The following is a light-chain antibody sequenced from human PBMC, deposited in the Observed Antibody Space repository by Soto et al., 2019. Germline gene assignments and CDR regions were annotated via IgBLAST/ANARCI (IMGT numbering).Light chain of an antibody. CDR1: QSVSGS. V-gene: IGKV3-15*01. CDR3: QQYDSWPFT. Sequence: EIVLTQSPGTLSLPPGERATLSCRASQSVSGSLAWYRQRPGQAPSLLIYDASARASGIPARFSGSGSGTEFTLTISSLQSDDSAIYFCQQYDSWPFTFGQGTKVDI. CDR2: DAS. J-gene: IGKJ3*01.